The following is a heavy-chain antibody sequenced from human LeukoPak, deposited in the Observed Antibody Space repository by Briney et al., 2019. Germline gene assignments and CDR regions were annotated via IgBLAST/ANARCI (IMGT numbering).Heavy chain of an antibody. Sequence: PSETLSLTCTVSGGSISSSSYYWGWIRQPPGKGLEWIGSIYYSGSTYYNPSLKSRVTISVDTSKNQFSLKLSSVTAADTAVYYCARHLGEYSSSPYFDYWGQGTLVIVSS. V-gene: IGHV4-39*01. CDR3: ARHLGEYSSSPYFDY. D-gene: IGHD6-6*01. J-gene: IGHJ4*02. CDR1: GGSISSSSYY. CDR2: IYYSGST.